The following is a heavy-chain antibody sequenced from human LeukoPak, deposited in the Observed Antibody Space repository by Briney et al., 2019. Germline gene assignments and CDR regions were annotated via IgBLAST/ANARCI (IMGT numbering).Heavy chain of an antibody. CDR2: ISNDGNKK. Sequence: GNSLRLSCTASGVNFRAYAMHWVRQAPGRGLEWVALISNDGNKKYYADSVKGRFTISRDNSKSSLDLQVNSLRVEDTAVYYCVKDLRRARGALDVWGQGTTVTVFS. V-gene: IGHV3-30*18. CDR3: VKDLRRARGALDV. J-gene: IGHJ3*01. CDR1: GVNFRAYA.